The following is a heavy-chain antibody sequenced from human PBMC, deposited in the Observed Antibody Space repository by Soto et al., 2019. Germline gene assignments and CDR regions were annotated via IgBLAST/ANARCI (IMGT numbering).Heavy chain of an antibody. D-gene: IGHD2-15*01. J-gene: IGHJ4*02. V-gene: IGHV3-72*01. CDR2: IRNKADSYTT. Sequence: EVQLVESGGGLVQPGGSLRLSCAASGFTFRDHYMDWVRQAPGKGLEWVGRIRNKADSYTTEYSASVKGRFSISTDDSKNTLYLLMNSQKTEDSAVYFCASGVYQSGGSPFDYWGQGNLVNVSS. CDR3: ASGVYQSGGSPFDY. CDR1: GFTFRDHY.